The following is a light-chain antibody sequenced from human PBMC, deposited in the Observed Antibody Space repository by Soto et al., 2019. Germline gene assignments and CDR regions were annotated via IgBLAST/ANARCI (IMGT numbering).Light chain of an antibody. J-gene: IGKJ2*01. Sequence: EIVMTQSPATLSVSPGERATLSCRASQSVSSNLAWYQQKPGQTPRVLIYDASTRATGIPARFSGSGSGTELTLTISSLQSEDIAVYYCQQYNNWPYTFGQGTKLEIK. CDR1: QSVSSN. CDR2: DAS. V-gene: IGKV3-15*01. CDR3: QQYNNWPYT.